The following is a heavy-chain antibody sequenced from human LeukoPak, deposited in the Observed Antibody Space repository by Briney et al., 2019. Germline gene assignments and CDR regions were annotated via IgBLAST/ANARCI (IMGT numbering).Heavy chain of an antibody. J-gene: IGHJ6*03. D-gene: IGHD7-27*01. V-gene: IGHV4-34*01. CDR1: GAPFSGYD. CDR2: INESRTT. Sequence: SETLSLTCALYGAPFSGYDWSWIRQPPGKGLEWIGEINESRTTNYNPSLKSRATISADTSSKQFSLNLSSVTAADTALYYCARRLYWGSAGNGVCYMDAWGPGATVTVSS. CDR3: ARRLYWGSAGNGVCYMDA.